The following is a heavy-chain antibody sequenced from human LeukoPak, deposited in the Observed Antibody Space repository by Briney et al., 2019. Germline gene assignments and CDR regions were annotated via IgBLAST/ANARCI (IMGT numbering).Heavy chain of an antibody. J-gene: IGHJ6*03. CDR3: ARGDRDLLDYYYYMDV. CDR1: GFTFSSYE. CDR2: ISSSGSII. Sequence: PGGSLRLSCVASGFTFSSYEMNWVRQAPGKGLEWVSYISSSGSIIYYADSVKGRFTISRDNAKNSLYLQMNSLRAEDTAVYYCARGDRDLLDYYYYMDVWGKGTTVTTSS. D-gene: IGHD3-3*01. V-gene: IGHV3-48*03.